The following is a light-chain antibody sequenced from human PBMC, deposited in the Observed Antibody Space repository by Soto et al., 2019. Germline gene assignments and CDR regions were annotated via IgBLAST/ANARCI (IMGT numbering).Light chain of an antibody. Sequence: QSVLTQPPSVSGAPGQRVTISCTGSSSNIGAGYDVHWYQQFPGTTPKLMIYDVSRRPSGVPDRFSGSKSGNTASLTISGLQAEDEADYYCCSYAGSYTYVFGTGTKVTVL. CDR3: CSYAGSYTYV. CDR1: SSNIGAGYD. J-gene: IGLJ1*01. V-gene: IGLV1-40*01. CDR2: DVS.